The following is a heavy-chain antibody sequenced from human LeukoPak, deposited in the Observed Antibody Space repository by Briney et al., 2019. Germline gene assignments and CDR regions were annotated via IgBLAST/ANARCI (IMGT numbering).Heavy chain of an antibody. CDR3: ARGGYYYDSTGSWFHP. V-gene: IGHV1-46*01. Sequence: ASATVSCKASGYTFTSFYMHWVRQAPGQGLEWMGVINPSGGSTSYAQKFQGRVTMTRDMSTSTVYMELSSLRSEDTAVYYCARGGYYYDSTGSWFHPWGQGTQVTVSS. J-gene: IGHJ5*02. CDR1: GYTFTSFY. CDR2: INPSGGST. D-gene: IGHD3-22*01.